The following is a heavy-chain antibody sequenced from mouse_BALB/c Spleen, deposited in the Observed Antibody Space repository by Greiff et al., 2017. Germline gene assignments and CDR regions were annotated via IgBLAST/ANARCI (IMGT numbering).Heavy chain of an antibody. CDR1: GFTFSSYT. V-gene: IGHV5-12-2*01. CDR2: IRNGGGST. Sequence: EVMLVESGGGLVQPGGSLKLSCAASGFTFSSYTMSWVRQTPEKRLEWVAYIRNGGGSTYYPDTVKGRFTISRDNAKNTLYLQMSSLKSEDTAMYYCARQGGIYYGYDGGFDYWGQGTALTVSS. D-gene: IGHD2-2*01. J-gene: IGHJ2*01. CDR3: ARQGGIYYGYDGGFDY.